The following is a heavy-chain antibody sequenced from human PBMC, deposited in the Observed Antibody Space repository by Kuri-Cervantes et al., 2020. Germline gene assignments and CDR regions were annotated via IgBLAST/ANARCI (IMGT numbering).Heavy chain of an antibody. V-gene: IGHV4-38-2*01. D-gene: IGHD4-23*01. CDR1: AYSISRGYY. CDR2: VSHSGST. J-gene: IGHJ1*01. CDR3: SRFVTTVAD. Sequence: SETLSLTCVVSAYSISRGYYWGWIRQPPGKGLEWIGSVSHSGSTYYNPSLESRVTISVDTAKNQFSLKLSSVTAADTAVYYCSRFVTTVADWGQGTLVTVSS.